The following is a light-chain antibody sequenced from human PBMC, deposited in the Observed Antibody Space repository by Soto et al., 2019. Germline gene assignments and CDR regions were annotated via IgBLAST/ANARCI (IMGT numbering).Light chain of an antibody. CDR1: PCLVMW. V-gene: IGKV1-5*01. J-gene: IGKJ1*01. Sequence: IQMTQSPSTLSASVGDRVTITCRASPCLVMWVAWYQQQPGKAPKLLSYDATISGSGVTSRFSGSGTESALSISSIGLQADALDTYHWHQDTTYRTFGQGTKVDIK. CDR2: DAT. CDR3: HQDTTYRT.